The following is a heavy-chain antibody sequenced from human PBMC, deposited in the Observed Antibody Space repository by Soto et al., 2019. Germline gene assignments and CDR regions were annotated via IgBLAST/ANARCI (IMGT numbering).Heavy chain of an antibody. Sequence: GGSLRLSCAASGFTFDDYAMHWVRPAPGKGLEWVSGISWNSGTIGYVDSVKGRFTISRDNAKNSLHLQMNSLRAEDTALYYCAKDCSSTNCFDYWGQGTLVTVSS. CDR2: ISWNSGTI. J-gene: IGHJ4*02. V-gene: IGHV3-9*01. CDR1: GFTFDDYA. CDR3: AKDCSSTNCFDY. D-gene: IGHD2-2*01.